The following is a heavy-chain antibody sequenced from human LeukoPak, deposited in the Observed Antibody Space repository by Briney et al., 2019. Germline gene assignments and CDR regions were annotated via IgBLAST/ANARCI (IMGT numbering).Heavy chain of an antibody. CDR2: ISYSWST. CDR1: GGSISSYY. J-gene: IGHJ4*02. V-gene: IGHV4-59*08. CDR3: AGHHPRNTVDF. D-gene: IGHD2/OR15-2a*01. Sequence: SETLSLTCTVSGGSISSYYWSWIRQPPGKGLEWIGYISYSWSTNYNPSLKSRVTISLDTSKNQFSLKLSSVTAADTAVYSCAGHHPRNTVDFWGQGTLVTVSS.